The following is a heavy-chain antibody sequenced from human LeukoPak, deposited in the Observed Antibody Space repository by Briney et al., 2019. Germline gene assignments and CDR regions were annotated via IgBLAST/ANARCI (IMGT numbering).Heavy chain of an antibody. D-gene: IGHD2-2*01. CDR1: GFTFSSYG. CDR2: IWYDGSNK. V-gene: IGHV3-33*01. Sequence: GGSLRFSCAASGFTFSSYGMHWVRQAPGKGLEWVAVIWYDGSNKYYADSVKGRFTISRDNSKNTLYLQMNSLRAEDMAVYYCARGLPAGDYFDYWGQGTLVTVSS. J-gene: IGHJ4*02. CDR3: ARGLPAGDYFDY.